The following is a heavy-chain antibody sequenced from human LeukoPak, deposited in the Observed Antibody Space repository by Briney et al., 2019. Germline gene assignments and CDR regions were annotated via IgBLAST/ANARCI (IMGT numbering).Heavy chain of an antibody. D-gene: IGHD4-23*01. CDR2: MSPNSGST. CDR1: GYTFTNYD. J-gene: IGHJ4*02. CDR3: ARGNWVTDY. V-gene: IGHV1-8*03. Sequence: ASVKVSCKASGYTFTNYDINWVRQASGQGLEWMGWMSPNSGSTGYAQKFQGRVTITRNTSINTAYMELSSLRSEDTAVYYCARGNWVTDYWGQGTPVTVSS.